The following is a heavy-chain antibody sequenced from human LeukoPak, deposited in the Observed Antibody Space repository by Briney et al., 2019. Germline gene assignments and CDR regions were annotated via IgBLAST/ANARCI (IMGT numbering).Heavy chain of an antibody. Sequence: KPSETLSLTCTVSGSSISSYYWSWIRQPPGKGLEWIGYIYHSGSTNYNPSLKSRVTISLDTSKNQFSLKLSSVTAADTAVYYCARDTVTTFRFRDYYYYGMDVWGQGTTVTVSS. J-gene: IGHJ6*02. CDR3: ARDTVTTFRFRDYYYYGMDV. V-gene: IGHV4-59*01. CDR1: GSSISSYY. CDR2: IYHSGST. D-gene: IGHD4-17*01.